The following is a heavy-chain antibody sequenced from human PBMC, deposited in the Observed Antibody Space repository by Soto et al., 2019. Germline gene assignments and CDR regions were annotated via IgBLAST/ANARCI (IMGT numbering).Heavy chain of an antibody. J-gene: IGHJ3*02. CDR2: IWYDGSNK. CDR3: ARDGGYCSGGSCFDAFDI. Sequence: QVQLVESGGGVVQPGRSLRLSCAASGFTFSSYGMHWVRQAPGKGLEWVAVIWYDGSNKYYADSVKGRFTISRDNSKNTLYLQMKSLRAEDTAVYYCARDGGYCSGGSCFDAFDIWGQGTMVTVSS. D-gene: IGHD2-15*01. CDR1: GFTFSSYG. V-gene: IGHV3-33*01.